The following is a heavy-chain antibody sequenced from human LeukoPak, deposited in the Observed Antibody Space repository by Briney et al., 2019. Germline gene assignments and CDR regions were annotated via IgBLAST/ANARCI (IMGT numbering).Heavy chain of an antibody. CDR3: ARRGVTKDAFDI. V-gene: IGHV3-21*01. Sequence: GGSLRLSCAVSGFIFSSYSMNWVRQAPGKGLEWVSSISTSSIYIYYADSVKGRFTISRDNAKNSLYLQMNSLRAEDTAVYYCARRGVTKDAFDIWGQGTMVTVSS. J-gene: IGHJ3*02. D-gene: IGHD3-3*01. CDR2: ISTSSIYI. CDR1: GFIFSSYS.